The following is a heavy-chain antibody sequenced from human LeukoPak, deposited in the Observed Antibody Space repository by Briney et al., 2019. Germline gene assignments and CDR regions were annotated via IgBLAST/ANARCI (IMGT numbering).Heavy chain of an antibody. J-gene: IGHJ6*03. CDR3: AKEVGYGSGSYQYYYYYMDV. Sequence: GGSLRLSCAASGFTFSSYGMHWVRQAPGKGLEWVAFIRYDGSNKYYADSVKGRFTISRDNSKNTLYLQMNSLRAEDTAVYYCAKEVGYGSGSYQYYYYYMDVWGKETTVTISS. D-gene: IGHD3-10*01. CDR2: IRYDGSNK. V-gene: IGHV3-30*02. CDR1: GFTFSSYG.